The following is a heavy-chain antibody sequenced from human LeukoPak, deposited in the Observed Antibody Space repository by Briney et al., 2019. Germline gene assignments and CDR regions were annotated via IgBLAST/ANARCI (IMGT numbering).Heavy chain of an antibody. D-gene: IGHD2-15*01. CDR1: GFTFSDYY. CDR3: AKNGDRGAYCTGGTCYPYFYYYMDV. Sequence: GGSLRLSCAASGFTFSDYYMSWIRQAPGKGLEWVSYISGGGSTIYYADSVKGRFTISRDNAKNSLYLQMNSLRAEDTAIYYCAKNGDRGAYCTGGTCYPYFYYYMDVWGKGTTVTI. J-gene: IGHJ6*03. V-gene: IGHV3-11*01. CDR2: ISGGGSTI.